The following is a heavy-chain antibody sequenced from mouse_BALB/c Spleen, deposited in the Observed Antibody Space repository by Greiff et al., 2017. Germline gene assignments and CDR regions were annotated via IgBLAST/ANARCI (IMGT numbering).Heavy chain of an antibody. CDR1: GYTFTSYY. Sequence: ESGPELVKPGASVRISCKASGYTFTSYYIHWVKQRPGQGLEWIGWIYPGNVNTKYNEKFKGKATLTADKSSSTAYMQLSSLTSEDSAVYFCAREDGGMDYWGQGTSVTVSS. CDR2: IYPGNVNT. CDR3: AREDGGMDY. J-gene: IGHJ4*01. D-gene: IGHD2-3*01. V-gene: IGHV1S56*01.